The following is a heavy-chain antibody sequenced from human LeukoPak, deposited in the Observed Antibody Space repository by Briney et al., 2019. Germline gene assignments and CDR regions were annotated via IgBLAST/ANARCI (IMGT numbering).Heavy chain of an antibody. Sequence: QTGGSLRLSCAASGFTFSSYEMNWVRQTPGKGLEWVSYISTSGRYTNYTDSVKGRFTISRDNAKNSLFLQMNSLRAEDTAVYYCARVASITMICDFWGQGTLVTVSS. CDR1: GFTFSSYE. D-gene: IGHD3-22*01. J-gene: IGHJ4*02. V-gene: IGHV3-48*03. CDR3: ARVASITMICDF. CDR2: ISTSGRYT.